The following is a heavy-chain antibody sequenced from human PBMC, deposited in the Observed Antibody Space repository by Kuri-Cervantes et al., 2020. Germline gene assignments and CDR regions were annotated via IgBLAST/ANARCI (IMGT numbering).Heavy chain of an antibody. Sequence: ASVKVSCKASGYTFTNYGISWVRQAPGQGLEWMGWISAYNGNTNYAQNLQGRVTMTTDTSTSTAYMELRSLRSDDTAVYYCARSRRDGYNYGLDYWGQGTLVTVSS. CDR3: ARSRRDGYNYGLDY. CDR1: GYTFTNYG. D-gene: IGHD5-24*01. V-gene: IGHV1-18*01. J-gene: IGHJ4*02. CDR2: ISAYNGNT.